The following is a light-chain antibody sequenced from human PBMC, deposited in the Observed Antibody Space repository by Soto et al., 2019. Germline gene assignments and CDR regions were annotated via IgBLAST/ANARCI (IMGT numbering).Light chain of an antibody. Sequence: EIVLKQSPGTLSLSPGERATLSCRASQGVSGSYLAWYQQKPGQAPRLLIYGASSRATGIPTRFSGSESVTDFTLTISSLEPEDCAVYYCQHYGSSPRTFGQGTKVEIK. CDR1: QGVSGSY. CDR2: GAS. V-gene: IGKV3-20*01. CDR3: QHYGSSPRT. J-gene: IGKJ1*01.